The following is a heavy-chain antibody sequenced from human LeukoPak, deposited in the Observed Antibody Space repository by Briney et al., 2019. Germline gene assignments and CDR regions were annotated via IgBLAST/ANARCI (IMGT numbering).Heavy chain of an antibody. J-gene: IGHJ4*01. V-gene: IGHV4-59*01. CDR1: GGSINSYY. CDR2: VSDTGST. CDR3: ARTTTTFDD. Sequence: PSETLSLTCTVSGGSINSYYWSWIRQPPGKGLEWIGYVSDTGSTNYNPSLKSRVTISVDTSKNQFYLKLTSVTAADTAVYYCARTTTTFDDWGHGTLVIVSS. D-gene: IGHD1-1*01.